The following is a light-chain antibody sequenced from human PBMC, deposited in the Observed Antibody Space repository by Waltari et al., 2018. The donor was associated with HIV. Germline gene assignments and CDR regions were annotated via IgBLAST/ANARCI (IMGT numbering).Light chain of an antibody. CDR3: LLSYNGARV. V-gene: IGLV7-46*01. CDR2: DTT. Sequence: QAVVTQEPSLTVSPGGTVPLTCDSSTGPVTNAHYPYWLQQRPGQAPMTLIFDTTKRHSWTPARFSGSLLGGKAALTLSGAQSEDEAEYYCLLSYNGARVFGGGTKVTVL. CDR1: TGPVTNAHY. J-gene: IGLJ3*02.